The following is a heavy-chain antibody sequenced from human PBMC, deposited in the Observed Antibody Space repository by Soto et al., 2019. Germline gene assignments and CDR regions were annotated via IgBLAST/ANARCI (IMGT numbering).Heavy chain of an antibody. CDR3: ARGEGYGSGSYLYYYYYGMDV. Sequence: PSETLSRTCDVYGGSFSGYYWSWIRQPQGKGLEWIGEINHSGSTNYNPSLKSRVTISVDTSKNQFSLKLSSVTAADTAVYYCARGEGYGSGSYLYYYYYGMDVWGQGTTVTVSS. D-gene: IGHD3-10*01. J-gene: IGHJ6*02. CDR2: INHSGST. V-gene: IGHV4-34*01. CDR1: GGSFSGYY.